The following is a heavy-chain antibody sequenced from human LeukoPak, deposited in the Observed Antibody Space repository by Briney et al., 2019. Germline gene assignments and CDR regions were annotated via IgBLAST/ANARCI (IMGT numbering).Heavy chain of an antibody. Sequence: SETLSLTCNVSGGSVSSSFYSWGWIRQPPGKGLEWIGSMYYSGSAHYNLTLKSRVTMSVDTSKNQFSLKLSSVTAADTAIYFCASATTYSIDDWGQGTLVTVSS. CDR2: MYYSGSA. D-gene: IGHD5-12*01. CDR1: GGSVSSSFYS. V-gene: IGHV4-39*01. CDR3: ASATTYSIDD. J-gene: IGHJ4*01.